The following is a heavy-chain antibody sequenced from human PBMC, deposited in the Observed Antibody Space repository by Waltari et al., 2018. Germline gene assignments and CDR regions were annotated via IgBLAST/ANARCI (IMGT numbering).Heavy chain of an antibody. CDR2: IYKDGTP. V-gene: IGHV3-53*01. J-gene: IGHJ4*02. CDR1: GFNVSEEF. CDR3: ARLGGAL. D-gene: IGHD2-21*01. Sequence: VQLVDSGGALIQPGGSLRLSSAAAGFNVSEEFMTWVRQAPGKGLEWVSMIYKDGTPKDSDPVKGRFTISRDTSENTVHLEMNSLRAEDTAVYYCARLGGALWGQGTPVTVSS.